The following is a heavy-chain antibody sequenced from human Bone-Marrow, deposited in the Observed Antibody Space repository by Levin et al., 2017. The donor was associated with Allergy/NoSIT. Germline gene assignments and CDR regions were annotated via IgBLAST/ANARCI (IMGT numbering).Heavy chain of an antibody. J-gene: IGHJ4*02. CDR2: IYYSGET. CDR3: VRAQTGYVSPFDF. D-gene: IGHD3-9*01. CDR1: GGSTRLGGYY. Sequence: LRLSCSVSGGSTRLGGYYWGWIRQHPVTGLEWLGYIYYSGETFYNPSVESRLVISHDTSENQFSLKLTSLTAADTAVYYCVRAQTGYVSPFDFWGPGTLVTVSS. V-gene: IGHV4-31*03.